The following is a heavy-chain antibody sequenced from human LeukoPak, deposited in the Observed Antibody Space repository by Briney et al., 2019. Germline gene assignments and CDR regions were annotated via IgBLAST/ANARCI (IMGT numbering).Heavy chain of an antibody. V-gene: IGHV1-2*02. D-gene: IGHD6-6*01. Sequence: ASVKVSCKASGYTFTGYYMHWVRQAPGQGLEWMGWINPNSGGTNYAQKFQGRVTMTRDTSTSTGYMELSRLRSDDTAVYYCAKDPYELAARRREPYNWFDPWGQGTLVTVSS. CDR1: GYTFTGYY. J-gene: IGHJ5*02. CDR3: AKDPYELAARRREPYNWFDP. CDR2: INPNSGGT.